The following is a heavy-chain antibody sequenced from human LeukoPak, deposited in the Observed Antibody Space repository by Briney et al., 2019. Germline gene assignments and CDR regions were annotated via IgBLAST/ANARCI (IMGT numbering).Heavy chain of an antibody. V-gene: IGHV3-30-3*01. CDR1: GFTFSCYA. CDR3: ARDGCSSTSCYGPLDGGWFDP. Sequence: GGSLRLSCAASGFTFSCYAMHWVRQAPGKGLEWVAVISYDGSNKYYADSVKGRFTISRDNSKNTLYLQMNSLRAEDTAVYYCARDGCSSTSCYGPLDGGWFDPWGQGTLVTVSS. J-gene: IGHJ5*02. CDR2: ISYDGSNK. D-gene: IGHD2-2*01.